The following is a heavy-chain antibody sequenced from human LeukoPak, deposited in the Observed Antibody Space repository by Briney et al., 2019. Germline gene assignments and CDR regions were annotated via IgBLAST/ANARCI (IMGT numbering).Heavy chain of an antibody. CDR2: IYPDDSDA. CDR3: ARRSSGYFDY. V-gene: IGHV5-51*01. J-gene: IGHJ4*02. D-gene: IGHD6-25*01. Sequence: GESLKISCKGSGYSFTNYWIGWVRQMPGKGLEWMEIIYPDDSDARHSPSFQGQVTISADKSISTAYLQWSSLKASDTAMYYCARRSSGYFDYWGQGTLVTVSS. CDR1: GYSFTNYW.